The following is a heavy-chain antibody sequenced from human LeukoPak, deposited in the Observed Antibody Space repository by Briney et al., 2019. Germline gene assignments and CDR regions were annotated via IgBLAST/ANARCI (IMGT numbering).Heavy chain of an antibody. CDR3: ASTETAMVRDFDY. CDR1: GYSFTSYW. CDR2: ISPGDSDT. D-gene: IGHD5-18*01. J-gene: IGHJ4*02. V-gene: IGHV5-51*01. Sequence: GESLKISCKGSGYSFTSYWIGWVRQMPGKGLEWMGIISPGDSDTRYSPSFQGQVTISADKSISTAYLQWSSLRASDTAMYFCASTETAMVRDFDYWGQGTLVTVSS.